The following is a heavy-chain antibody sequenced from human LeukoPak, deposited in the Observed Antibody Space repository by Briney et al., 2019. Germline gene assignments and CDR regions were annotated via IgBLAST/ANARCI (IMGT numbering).Heavy chain of an antibody. CDR3: ARDYGGKFDY. CDR1: GGSISSYY. V-gene: IGHV4-59*01. D-gene: IGHD4-23*01. Sequence: SETLSLTCTVSGGSISSYYWNWIRQPPGNGLEWIGYISYSGSTKYNPSLKSRVTISVDTSKNQFSLKLSSVTAADTAVYYCARDYGGKFDYWGQGTLVTVSS. J-gene: IGHJ4*02. CDR2: ISYSGST.